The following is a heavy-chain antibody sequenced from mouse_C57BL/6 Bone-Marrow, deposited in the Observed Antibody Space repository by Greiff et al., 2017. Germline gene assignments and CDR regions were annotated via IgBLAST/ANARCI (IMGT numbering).Heavy chain of an antibody. CDR2: SRNKANDYTT. CDR3: ARDARGPVVDWYFDV. D-gene: IGHD1-1*01. V-gene: IGHV7-1*01. J-gene: IGHJ1*03. CDR1: GFTFSDFY. Sequence: EVKLVESGGGLVQSGRSLRLSCATSGFTFSDFYMEWVRQAPGKGLEWIAASRNKANDYTTEYSASVKGRFIVSRDTSQSILYLQMNALRAEDTAIYYCARDARGPVVDWYFDVWGTGTTVTVSS.